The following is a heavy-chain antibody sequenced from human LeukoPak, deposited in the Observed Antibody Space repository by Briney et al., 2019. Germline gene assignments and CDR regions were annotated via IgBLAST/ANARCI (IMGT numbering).Heavy chain of an antibody. CDR3: AKDDAWLQYGN. CDR1: GFTFSSYR. V-gene: IGHV3-23*01. CDR2: ISPNGVIT. J-gene: IGHJ4*02. Sequence: PGGSLRLSCAASGFTFSSYRMNWVRQAPGKGLEWVSGISPNGVITYYADSVKGRFTISRDNSKGTVYLQMNSLRPEDTAVYYCAKDDAWLQYGNWGQGTLVTVSS. D-gene: IGHD5-24*01.